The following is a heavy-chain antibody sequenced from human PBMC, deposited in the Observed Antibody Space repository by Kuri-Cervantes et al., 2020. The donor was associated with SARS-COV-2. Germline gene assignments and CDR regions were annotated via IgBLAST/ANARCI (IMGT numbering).Heavy chain of an antibody. Sequence: ASVKVSCKASGYMFTQYYVHWLRQAPGQGPEWVGLINPQSGGTNFAQKFRGRVTMTRDTSTSTVFMQLSSLRSEDTALYYCARDSLSRRKSSDYMDVWGKGTTVTVSS. CDR1: GYMFTQYY. CDR2: INPQSGGT. J-gene: IGHJ6*03. CDR3: ARDSLSRRKSSDYMDV. V-gene: IGHV1/OR15-1*04.